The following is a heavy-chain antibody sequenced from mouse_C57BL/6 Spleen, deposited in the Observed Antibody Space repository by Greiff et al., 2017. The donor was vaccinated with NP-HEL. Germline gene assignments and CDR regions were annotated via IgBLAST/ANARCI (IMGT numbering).Heavy chain of an antibody. Sequence: QVQLQQPGAELVRPGSSVKLSCKASGYTFTSYWMDWVKQRPGQGLEWIGNIYPSDSETHYNQKFKDKATLTVDKSSSTAYMQLSSLTSEDSAVYYCARAGGYYLWAMDYWGQGTSVTVSS. D-gene: IGHD2-3*01. CDR2: IYPSDSET. V-gene: IGHV1-61*01. CDR1: GYTFTSYW. J-gene: IGHJ4*01. CDR3: ARAGGYYLWAMDY.